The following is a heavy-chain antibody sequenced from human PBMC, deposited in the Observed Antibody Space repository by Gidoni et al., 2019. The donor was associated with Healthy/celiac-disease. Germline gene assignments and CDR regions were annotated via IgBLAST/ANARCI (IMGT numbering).Heavy chain of an antibody. CDR2: IIPIFGTA. V-gene: IGHV1-69*01. CDR3: ARDLLEYSSSYYYGMDV. D-gene: IGHD6-6*01. CDR1: GGTFSSYA. Sequence: QVQLVQSGAEVKKPGSSVKVSCKASGGTFSSYAISWVRQAPGQGLEWMGGIIPIFGTANYAQKFQGRVTITADESTSTAYMELSSLRSEDTAVYYCARDLLEYSSSYYYGMDVWGQGTTVTVSS. J-gene: IGHJ6*02.